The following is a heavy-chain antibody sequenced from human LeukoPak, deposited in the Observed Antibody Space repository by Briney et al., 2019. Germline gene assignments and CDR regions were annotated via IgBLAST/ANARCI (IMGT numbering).Heavy chain of an antibody. CDR1: GFTFDDYA. CDR3: AKDIAAAGTGFDY. D-gene: IGHD6-13*01. J-gene: IGHJ4*02. Sequence: PGRSLRLSCAASGFTFDDYAMHWVRQAPGKGLEWVSGISWNSGSIGYADSVKGRFTISRDNAKNSLYLQMNSLRAEDMALYYCAKDIAAAGTGFDYWGQGTLVTVSS. CDR2: ISWNSGSI. V-gene: IGHV3-9*03.